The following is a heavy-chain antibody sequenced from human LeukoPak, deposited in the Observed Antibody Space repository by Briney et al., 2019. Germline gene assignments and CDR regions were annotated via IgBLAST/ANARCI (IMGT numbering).Heavy chain of an antibody. D-gene: IGHD3-22*01. CDR2: IYSGGST. J-gene: IGHJ3*02. V-gene: IGHV3-53*01. CDR1: GFTVSTNY. Sequence: PGGSLRLSCAASGFTVSTNYMNWVRQAPGKGLEWVSIIYSGGSTYYADSVKGRCTISRDNSKNTLYLQMNSLRVEDTAVYYCARGLFLSGYLDAFDIWGQGTVVTVSS. CDR3: ARGLFLSGYLDAFDI.